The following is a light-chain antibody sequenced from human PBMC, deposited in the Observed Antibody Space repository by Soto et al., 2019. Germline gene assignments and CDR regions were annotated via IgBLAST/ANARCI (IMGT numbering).Light chain of an antibody. J-gene: IGKJ1*01. CDR3: QQYNNWPPWT. V-gene: IGKV3D-15*01. CDR1: QSVSYY. CDR2: GAS. Sequence: EIVLTQSPGTLSLSPWERATLSCRASQSVSYYLAWYQQKPGQAPRLLIYGASSRATGIPDRFSGSGSGTEFTLTISGLQSEDFAVYYCQQYNNWPPWTFGQGTKVDIK.